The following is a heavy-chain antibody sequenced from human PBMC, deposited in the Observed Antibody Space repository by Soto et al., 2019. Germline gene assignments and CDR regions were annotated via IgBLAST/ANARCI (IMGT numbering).Heavy chain of an antibody. CDR3: ARENPVDGTDV. CDR1: GGSFSGYY. V-gene: IGHV4-34*01. CDR2: INHSGST. Sequence: SETLSLTCAVYGGSFSGYYWSWIRQPPGKGLEWIGEINHSGSTNYNPSLKSRVTISVDTSKNQFSLKLSSVTAADTAVYYCARENPVDGTDVWGQGTTVTVSS. J-gene: IGHJ6*02.